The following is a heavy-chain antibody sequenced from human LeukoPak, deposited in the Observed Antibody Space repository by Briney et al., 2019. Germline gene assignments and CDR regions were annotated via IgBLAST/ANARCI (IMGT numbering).Heavy chain of an antibody. Sequence: PSETLSLTCTVSGGSISSSSYYWGWIRQPPGKGLEWIGRIYTSGSTNYNPSLKSRVTMSVDTSKSQFSLKLSSVTAADTAVYYCARGRSSPLRYSGSFLFDYWGQGTLVTVSS. J-gene: IGHJ4*02. D-gene: IGHD1-26*01. CDR2: IYTSGST. CDR3: ARGRSSPLRYSGSFLFDY. CDR1: GGSISSSSYY. V-gene: IGHV4-61*05.